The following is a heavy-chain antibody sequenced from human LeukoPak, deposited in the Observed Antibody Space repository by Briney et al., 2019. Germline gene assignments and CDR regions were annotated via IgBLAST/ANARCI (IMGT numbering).Heavy chain of an antibody. CDR2: IWYDGSNK. Sequence: GGSLRLSCAASEFTFSSYGMHWVRQAPGKGLEWVAVIWYDGSNKYYADPVKGRFTISRDNSKNTLWLQMNSLTPDDTAVYYCARGEFSGLDYWGQGTLVTVSS. V-gene: IGHV3-33*01. D-gene: IGHD5-12*01. CDR1: EFTFSSYG. CDR3: ARGEFSGLDY. J-gene: IGHJ4*02.